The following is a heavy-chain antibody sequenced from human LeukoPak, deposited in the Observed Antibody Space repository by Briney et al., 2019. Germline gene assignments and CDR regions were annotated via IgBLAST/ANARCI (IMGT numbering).Heavy chain of an antibody. CDR2: IRYDGRNK. V-gene: IGHV3-30*02. J-gene: IGHJ3*02. Sequence: GGSLRLSCAASGFTFSSCGMHWVRQAPGKGLEWVAFIRYDGRNKYYADSVKGRFTISRDNSKNTLYLQMNSLRAEDTAVYYCAKGPIYDILTGWRKTHNAFDIWGQGTMVTVSS. CDR3: AKGPIYDILTGWRKTHNAFDI. CDR1: GFTFSSCG. D-gene: IGHD3-9*01.